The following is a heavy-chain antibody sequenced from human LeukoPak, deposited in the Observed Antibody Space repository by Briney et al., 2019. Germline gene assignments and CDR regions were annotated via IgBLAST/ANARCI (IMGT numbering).Heavy chain of an antibody. CDR3: AGLSKELNDYYYYYYMDV. D-gene: IGHD2/OR15-2a*01. CDR2: IYYSGST. J-gene: IGHJ6*03. CDR1: GGSISSYY. Sequence: SETLSLTCTVSGGSISSYYWSWIRQPPGKGLEWIGYIYYSGSTNYNPSLKSRVTISVDTSKNQFSLKLSSVTAADTAVYYCAGLSKELNDYYYYYYMDVWGKGTTVTVSS. V-gene: IGHV4-59*01.